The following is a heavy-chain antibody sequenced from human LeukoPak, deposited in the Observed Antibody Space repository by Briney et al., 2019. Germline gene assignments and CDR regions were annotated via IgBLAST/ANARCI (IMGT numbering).Heavy chain of an antibody. CDR2: FDPEDGET. CDR3: ATGPSMAFDY. V-gene: IGHV1-24*01. CDR1: GGTFSSYA. J-gene: IGHJ4*02. Sequence: ASVKVSCKASGGTFSSYAISWVRQAPGQGLEWMGGFDPEDGETIYAQKFQGRVTMTEDTSTDTAYMELSSLRSEDTAVYYCATGPSMAFDYWGQGTLVTVSS. D-gene: IGHD2-2*01.